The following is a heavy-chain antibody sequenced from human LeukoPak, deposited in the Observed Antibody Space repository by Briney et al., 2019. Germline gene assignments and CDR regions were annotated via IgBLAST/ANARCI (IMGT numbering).Heavy chain of an antibody. CDR2: IFSSGTT. CDR3: ARGLMGIDY. CDR1: GGSISSYY. V-gene: IGHV4-4*07. J-gene: IGHJ4*02. Sequence: SETLSLTCTVSGGSISSYYWSWIRQPAGKGLEWLGHIFSSGTTHYNPSLKSRVTMSVDTSKNQFSLKLSSVTAADTAVYYCARGLMGIDYWGQGTLVTVSS.